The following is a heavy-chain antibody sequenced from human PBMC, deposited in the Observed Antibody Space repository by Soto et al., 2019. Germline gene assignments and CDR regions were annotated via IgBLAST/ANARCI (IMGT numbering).Heavy chain of an antibody. CDR3: ARAGMPYCSGGSCYVQSFFNPVN. D-gene: IGHD2-15*01. CDR2: IIPIFGTA. Sequence: SVKVSCKASGGTFSSYAISWARQAPGQGLEWMGGIIPIFGTANYAQKFQGRVTITADESTSTAYMELCSLRSEDTAVYYCARAGMPYCSGGSCYVQSFFNPVNWGQGTLVTVSS. CDR1: GGTFSSYA. V-gene: IGHV1-69*13. J-gene: IGHJ4*02.